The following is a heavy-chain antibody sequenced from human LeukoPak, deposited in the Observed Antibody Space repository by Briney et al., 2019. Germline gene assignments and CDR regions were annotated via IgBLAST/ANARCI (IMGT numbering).Heavy chain of an antibody. CDR3: ARGRVLTGSRALGY. CDR1: GGSFSGYY. Sequence: SETLSLTCAVYGGSFSGYYWSWIRQPPGKGLEWIGEISHSGSTNYNPSLKSRVTISVDTSKNQFSLKLSSVTAADTAVYYCARGRVLTGSRALGYWGQGTLVTVSS. CDR2: ISHSGST. D-gene: IGHD3-9*01. V-gene: IGHV4-34*01. J-gene: IGHJ4*02.